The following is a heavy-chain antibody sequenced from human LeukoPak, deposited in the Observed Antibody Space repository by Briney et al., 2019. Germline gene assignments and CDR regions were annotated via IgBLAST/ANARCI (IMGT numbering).Heavy chain of an antibody. V-gene: IGHV1-69*05. CDR3: ARDYYGSGSYYNSRDYYYYMDV. CDR2: IIPIFGTA. CDR1: GGTLSSYA. J-gene: IGHJ6*03. Sequence: SVKVSCKASGGTLSSYAISWVRQAPGQGLEWMGGIIPIFGTANYAQKFQGRVTITTDESTSTAYMELSSLRSEDTAVYYCARDYYGSGSYYNSRDYYYYMDVWGKGTTVTVSS. D-gene: IGHD3-10*01.